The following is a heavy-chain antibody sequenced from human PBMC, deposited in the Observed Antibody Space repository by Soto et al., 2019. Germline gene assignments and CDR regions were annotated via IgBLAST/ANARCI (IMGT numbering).Heavy chain of an antibody. CDR3: AREWANYDTLTGKLDY. D-gene: IGHD3-9*01. Sequence: GGSLRLSCAASGFMFSDYYMSWIRQAPGKGLEWVSYISSVSSYTNYADSVKGRFTISRDNSKNSLYLQMNSLRAEDTAVYYCAREWANYDTLTGKLDYWSQGTQVTVSS. J-gene: IGHJ4*02. CDR2: ISSVSSYT. CDR1: GFMFSDYY. V-gene: IGHV3-11*06.